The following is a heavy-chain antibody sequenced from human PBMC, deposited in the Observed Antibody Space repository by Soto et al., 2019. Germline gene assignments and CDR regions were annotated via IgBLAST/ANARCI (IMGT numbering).Heavy chain of an antibody. Sequence: QVQLVQSGAEVKKPGSSVKVSCKASGGTFSSYAISWVRQAPGQGLEWMGGIIPIFGTANYAQKFQGRVTITADESTITSYMELSSLRSEDTAVYYCARENRDYGDYAPNWFDPWGQGTLVSVSS. V-gene: IGHV1-69*01. CDR3: ARENRDYGDYAPNWFDP. CDR2: IIPIFGTA. D-gene: IGHD4-17*01. CDR1: GGTFSSYA. J-gene: IGHJ5*02.